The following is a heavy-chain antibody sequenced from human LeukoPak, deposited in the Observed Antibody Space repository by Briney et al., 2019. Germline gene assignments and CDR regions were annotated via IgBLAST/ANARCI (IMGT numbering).Heavy chain of an antibody. D-gene: IGHD1-26*01. Sequence: ASVKVSCKASGYTFTSYGISGVRQAPGQGLEWMGWISAYNGNTNYAQKLQGRVTMTTDTSTSTAYMELRSLRSDDTAVYYCAREAEWELRDAFDIWGQGTMVTVSS. V-gene: IGHV1-18*01. CDR2: ISAYNGNT. CDR3: AREAEWELRDAFDI. J-gene: IGHJ3*02. CDR1: GYTFTSYG.